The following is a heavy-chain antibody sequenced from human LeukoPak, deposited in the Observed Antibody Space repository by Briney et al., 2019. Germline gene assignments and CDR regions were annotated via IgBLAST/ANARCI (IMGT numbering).Heavy chain of an antibody. CDR2: IYYNGNT. Sequence: SETLSLTCSVSGGSISNYYWSWIRQPPGEGLEWIGYIYYNGNTNYNPSLKSRVTISIDTSKSQFSLKLRSVTAADTAVYYCARRVATTARYYFDYWGQGTLVTVSS. CDR3: ARRVATTARYYFDY. CDR1: GGSISNYY. V-gene: IGHV4-59*01. D-gene: IGHD5-24*01. J-gene: IGHJ4*02.